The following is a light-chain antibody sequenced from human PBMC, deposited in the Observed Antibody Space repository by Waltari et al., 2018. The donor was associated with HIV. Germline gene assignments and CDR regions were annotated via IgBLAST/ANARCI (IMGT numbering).Light chain of an antibody. J-gene: IGLJ2*01. Sequence: QSALTQPASGSGSPGQSITISCTGTSSDVGGYNLVSWYQQHQGKAPKLMISEVSKRPAGVSNRFSGSKSGNTASLTISGLQAEDEADYCCCAYAGSTTYVIFGGGTKLTVL. V-gene: IGLV2-23*02. CDR1: SSDVGGYNL. CDR3: CAYAGSTTYVI. CDR2: EVS.